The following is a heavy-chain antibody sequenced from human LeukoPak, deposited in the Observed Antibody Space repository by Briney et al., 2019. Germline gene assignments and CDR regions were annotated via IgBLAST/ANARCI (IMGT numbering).Heavy chain of an antibody. CDR2: IKSETGGGTT. CDR3: TTDTGGSGSYYIFDY. CDR1: GFTFTNAW. Sequence: GGSLRLSCAASGFTFTNAWMSWVRQAPGRGLEWVGRIKSETGGGTTDYAAPVKGRFTISRDDSKNTLDLQMNSLKTEDTAVYYCTTDTGGSGSYYIFDYWGQGTLVTVSS. J-gene: IGHJ4*02. V-gene: IGHV3-15*01. D-gene: IGHD3-10*01.